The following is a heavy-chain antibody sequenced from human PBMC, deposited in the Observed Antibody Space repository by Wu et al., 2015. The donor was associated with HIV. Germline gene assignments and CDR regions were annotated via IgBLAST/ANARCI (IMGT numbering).Heavy chain of an antibody. CDR1: DSAITKYF. V-gene: IGHV1-46*03. Sequence: LVQSGSQIKKPGDSVRLSCKTSDSAITKYFIHWIRQAPGKGLEWIGRISPYGGAVRYGWQIRDRASLTRNIHMETIYMDLRGLRSDDTATYYCAMRVLVVVTYSCNQWDFRHWGQGTVIVVST. D-gene: IGHD2/OR15-2a*01. CDR2: ISPYGGAV. J-gene: IGHJ1*01. CDR3: AMRVLVVVTYSCNQWDFRH.